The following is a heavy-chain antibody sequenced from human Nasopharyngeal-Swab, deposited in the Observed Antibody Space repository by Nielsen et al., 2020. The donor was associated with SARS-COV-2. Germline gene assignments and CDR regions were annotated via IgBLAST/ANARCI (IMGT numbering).Heavy chain of an antibody. CDR3: AREDWFDP. V-gene: IGHV1-2*06. Sequence: ASGQVTCKASAYTFTGYYMHWVRQAPGQGLEGMGRINPNSGGTNYAQKFKGRVTITRETAISTAYMELSRLRADDTAVLYCAREDWFDPWGQGTLVTVSS. CDR2: INPNSGGT. CDR1: AYTFTGYY. J-gene: IGHJ5*02.